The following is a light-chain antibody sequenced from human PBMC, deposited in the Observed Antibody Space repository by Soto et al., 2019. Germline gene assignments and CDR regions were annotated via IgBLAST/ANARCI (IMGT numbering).Light chain of an antibody. CDR3: QSYQGTTYV. Sequence: NFMLTQPHSVSESPGKTVTISCTRSSGSIADNYVQWYQQRPGSAPTTVIFDDNQRASGVSDRFSASIDTSSNSASLTISGVQTEDEADDSWQSYQGTTYVFGGGTKLTVL. V-gene: IGLV6-57*03. CDR1: SGSIADNY. CDR2: DDN. J-gene: IGLJ7*01.